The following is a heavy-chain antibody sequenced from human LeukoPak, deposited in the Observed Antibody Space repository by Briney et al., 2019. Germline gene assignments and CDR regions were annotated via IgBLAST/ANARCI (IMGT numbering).Heavy chain of an antibody. CDR1: GGSISSSGYY. J-gene: IGHJ4*02. CDR2: IYYSGST. V-gene: IGHV4-39*01. CDR3: ASGRSSGWYGDY. Sequence: PSETLSLTCTASGGSISSSGYYWGWIRQPPGKGLEWIGSIYYSGSTYYNPSLKSRVTISVDTSKNQFSLKLSSVTAADTAVYYCASGRSSGWYGDYWGQGTLVTVSS. D-gene: IGHD6-19*01.